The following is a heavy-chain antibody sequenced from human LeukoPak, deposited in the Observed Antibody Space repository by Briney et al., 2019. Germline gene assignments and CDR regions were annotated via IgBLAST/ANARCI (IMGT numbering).Heavy chain of an antibody. V-gene: IGHV4-31*03. J-gene: IGHJ3*02. CDR1: GGSISSGGYS. D-gene: IGHD5-24*01. Sequence: SETLSLTCTVSGGSISSGGYSWSWIRQHPGKGLEWIGYIYYSGSTYYNPSLKSRVTISVDTSKNQFSLKLSSVTAADTAVYYCARAPRGGAFDIWGQGTMVTVSS. CDR2: IYYSGST. CDR3: ARAPRGGAFDI.